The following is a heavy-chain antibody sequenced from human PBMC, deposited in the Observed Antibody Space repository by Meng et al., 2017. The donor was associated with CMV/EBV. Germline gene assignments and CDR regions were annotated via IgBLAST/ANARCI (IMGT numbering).Heavy chain of an antibody. J-gene: IGHJ6*02. V-gene: IGHV3-74*01. CDR2: INSDGSST. CDR1: GFTFSSYW. D-gene: IGHD2-21*01. CDR3: ARVPGPWVRDV. Sequence: GESLKISCAASGFTFSSYWMHWVRQAPGKGLVWVSRINSDGSSTSYADSVKGRFTISRDNAKNTLYLQMNSLRAEDTAVYYCARVPGPWVRDVWGQGTTVTVSS.